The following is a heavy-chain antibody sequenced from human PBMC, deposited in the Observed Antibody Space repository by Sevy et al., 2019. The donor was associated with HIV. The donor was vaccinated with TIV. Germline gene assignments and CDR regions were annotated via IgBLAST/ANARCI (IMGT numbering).Heavy chain of an antibody. V-gene: IGHV3-23*01. CDR3: AKGGPMYYDILTGPPGLDV. Sequence: GGSLRLSCAASGLTFSSYAMSWVRQAPGKGLEWVSAISGSGGSTYYADSVKGRFTISRDNSKNTLYLQMNSLRAEDTAVYYCAKGGPMYYDILTGPPGLDVWGKGTTVTVSS. CDR2: ISGSGGST. J-gene: IGHJ6*04. CDR1: GLTFSSYA. D-gene: IGHD3-9*01.